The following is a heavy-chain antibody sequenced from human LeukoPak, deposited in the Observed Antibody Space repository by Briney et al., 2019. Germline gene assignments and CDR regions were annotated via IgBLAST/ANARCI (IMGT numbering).Heavy chain of an antibody. J-gene: IGHJ4*02. Sequence: GGSLRLSCAASGFTFSSYSMNWVRQAPGKGLEWVSSISSSSSYIYYADSVKGRFTISRDNSKNTLYLQMNSLRAEDTAVYYCAKDLYYDSSGYYYPNFDYWGQGTLVTVSS. CDR2: ISSSSSYI. CDR1: GFTFSSYS. D-gene: IGHD3-22*01. V-gene: IGHV3-21*04. CDR3: AKDLYYDSSGYYYPNFDY.